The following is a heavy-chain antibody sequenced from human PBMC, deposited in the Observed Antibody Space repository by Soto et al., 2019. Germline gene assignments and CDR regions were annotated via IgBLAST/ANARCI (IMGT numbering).Heavy chain of an antibody. J-gene: IGHJ4*02. CDR1: GYTFTSYA. Sequence: GASVKVSCKASGYTFTSYAMNWVRQAPGQGLEWMGWISTDKGKTNYAQKFQGRVTMTTDTSTSTAYMELRSLRSDDTAVYYCATRSPAFDYWGQGTLVTVSS. V-gene: IGHV1-18*01. CDR3: ATRSPAFDY. CDR2: ISTDKGKT.